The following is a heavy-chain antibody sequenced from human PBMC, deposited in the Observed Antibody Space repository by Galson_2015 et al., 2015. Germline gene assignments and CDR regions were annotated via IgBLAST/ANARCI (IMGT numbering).Heavy chain of an antibody. V-gene: IGHV6-1*01. CDR2: TYYRSKWYN. CDR3: ARGVGYSSSSWESTRGFYYYYYMDV. CDR1: GDSVSSNSAA. D-gene: IGHD6-6*01. Sequence: FAISGDSVSSNSAAWNWIRQSPSRGLEWLGRTYYRSKWYNDYAVSVKSRITINPDTSKNQFSLQLNSVTPEDTAVYYCARGVGYSSSSWESTRGFYYYYYMDVWGKGTTVTVSS. J-gene: IGHJ6*03.